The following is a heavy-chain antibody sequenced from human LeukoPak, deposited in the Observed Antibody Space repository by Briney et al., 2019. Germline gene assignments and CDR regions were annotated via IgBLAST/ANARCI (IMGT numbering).Heavy chain of an antibody. CDR1: GGSISSYY. CDR2: IYYSGST. D-gene: IGHD3-22*01. CDR3: AREFRYYDSSGYYDY. V-gene: IGHV4-59*12. J-gene: IGHJ4*02. Sequence: SETLSLTCTVSGGSISSYYWSWIRQPPGKGLEWIGYIYYSGSTNYNPSLKSRVTISVDTSKNQFSLKLSSVTAADTAVYYCAREFRYYDSSGYYDYWGQGTLVTVSS.